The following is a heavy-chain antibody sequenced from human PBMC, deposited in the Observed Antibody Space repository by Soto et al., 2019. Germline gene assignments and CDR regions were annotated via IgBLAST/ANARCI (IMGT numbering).Heavy chain of an antibody. J-gene: IGHJ6*02. CDR2: INPSGGST. Sequence: ASVKVSCKASGGTFSSYTISWVRQAPGQGLEWMGRINPSGGSTSYAQKFQGRVTMTRDTSTSTVYMELSSLRSEDTAVYYCAREEAARLGFYYYYGMDVWGQGTTVTVSS. CDR1: GGTFSSYT. V-gene: IGHV1-46*01. CDR3: AREEAARLGFYYYYGMDV. D-gene: IGHD6-6*01.